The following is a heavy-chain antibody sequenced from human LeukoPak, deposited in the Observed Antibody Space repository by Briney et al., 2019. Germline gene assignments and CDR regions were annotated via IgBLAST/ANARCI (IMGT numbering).Heavy chain of an antibody. D-gene: IGHD6-13*01. CDR2: ISYDGSYK. CDR3: AQSRSNTWHYFDY. J-gene: IGHJ4*02. V-gene: IGHV3-30-3*01. CDR1: GFTFSSYA. Sequence: GGSLRLSCAASGFTFSSYAMHWVRQAPGKGLEWVAVISYDGSYKYYADSVKGRFTISRDNSKSTLYLQMNSLRTEDTAVYYCAQSRSNTWHYFDYWGQGTLVTVS.